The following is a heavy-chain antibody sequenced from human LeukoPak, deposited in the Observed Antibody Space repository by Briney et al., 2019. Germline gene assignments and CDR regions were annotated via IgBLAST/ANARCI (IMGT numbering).Heavy chain of an antibody. J-gene: IGHJ4*02. D-gene: IGHD4-23*01. CDR2: IKQDGRVK. CDR1: GFTFSIYW. CDR3: ARDRDDGGFDY. V-gene: IGHV3-7*01. Sequence: PGGSLRLSCAVSGFTFSIYWMSWVRQAPEKGLEWVANIKQDGRVKQYVDSMKGRFTISRDNAKNPLYLQMNSLRAEDTAVYYCARDRDDGGFDYWGQGILVTVSS.